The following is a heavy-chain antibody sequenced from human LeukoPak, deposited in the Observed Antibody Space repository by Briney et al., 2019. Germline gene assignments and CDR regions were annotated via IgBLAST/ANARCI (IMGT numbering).Heavy chain of an antibody. V-gene: IGHV1-8*01. D-gene: IGHD7-27*01. J-gene: IGHJ4*02. CDR3: ARGWAQLGLGLWDD. Sequence: GASVKVSCKASGYTFTSYDINWVRQATGQGLEWMGWMNPNSGNTGYAQKFQGRVTMTRNTSISTAYMELSSLRSEDTAVYYCARGWAQLGLGLWDDWGQGTLVTVSS. CDR2: MNPNSGNT. CDR1: GYTFTSYD.